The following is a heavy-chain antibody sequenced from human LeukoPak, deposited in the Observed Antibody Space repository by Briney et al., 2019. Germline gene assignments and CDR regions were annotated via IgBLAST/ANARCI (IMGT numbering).Heavy chain of an antibody. CDR1: GFTFSSYG. V-gene: IGHV3-23*01. J-gene: IGHJ4*02. CDR2: ISGSGGST. D-gene: IGHD4-17*01. CDR3: ARGYYGDPSQVYYFDY. Sequence: GGSLRLSCAASGFTFSSYGMSWVRQAPGKGLEWVSGISGSGGSTYYADSVKGRFTISRDNSKNTLYLQMNSLRAEDTAVYYCARGYYGDPSQVYYFDYWGQGTLVTVSS.